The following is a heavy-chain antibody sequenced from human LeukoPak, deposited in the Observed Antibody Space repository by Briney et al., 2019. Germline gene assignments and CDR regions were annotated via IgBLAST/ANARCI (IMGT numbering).Heavy chain of an antibody. CDR3: ARAGLTAMAPFDY. CDR1: GFTFSSYS. CDR2: ISSSSSYI. D-gene: IGHD5-18*01. J-gene: IGHJ4*02. V-gene: IGHV3-21*01. Sequence: PGGSLRLSCAASGFTFSSYSMNWVRQAPGKGLEWVSSISSSSSYIYYADSVKGRFTISRDNAKNSLYLQMNSLRAEDTAVYYCARAGLTAMAPFDYWGQGTLVTVSS.